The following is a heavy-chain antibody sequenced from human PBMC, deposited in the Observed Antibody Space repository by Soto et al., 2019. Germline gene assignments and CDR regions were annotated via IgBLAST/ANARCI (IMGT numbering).Heavy chain of an antibody. Sequence: GGSLRLSCAASGFTFSSYAMHWVRQAPGKGLEWVAVISYDGSNKYYADSVKGRFTISRDNSKNTLYLQMNSLRAEDTAVYYCARGISGWYTANWFDPWGQGTLVTVSS. J-gene: IGHJ5*02. V-gene: IGHV3-30-3*01. CDR2: ISYDGSNK. CDR1: GFTFSSYA. CDR3: ARGISGWYTANWFDP. D-gene: IGHD6-19*01.